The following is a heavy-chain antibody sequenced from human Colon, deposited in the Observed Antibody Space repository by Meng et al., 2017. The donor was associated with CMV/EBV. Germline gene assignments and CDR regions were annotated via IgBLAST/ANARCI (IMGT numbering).Heavy chain of an antibody. D-gene: IGHD3-16*01. Sequence: GGSLRLSCVVSGFTTYAMNWVRQAPGKGLEWVSTVSGTGDNTYYADSVKGRFTISRDNSKDTVYLQMNSLRGEDTAVYYCAKMSGGGSQSLYYYFYGMDVWGQGTTVTVSS. CDR1: GFTTYA. CDR2: VSGTGDNT. V-gene: IGHV3-23*01. J-gene: IGHJ6*02. CDR3: AKMSGGGSQSLYYYFYGMDV.